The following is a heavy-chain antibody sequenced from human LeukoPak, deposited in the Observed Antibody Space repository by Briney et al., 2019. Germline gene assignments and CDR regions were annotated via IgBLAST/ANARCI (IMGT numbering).Heavy chain of an antibody. Sequence: ASVNVSCKASGYTFTSNHMHWVRQAPGQGLEWVGVITVSGHYTRYAQNFQGRVTMTRDASTSTVYMELSSLRSEDTALYFCARDGTNYTFDIWGQGTMVTVSS. J-gene: IGHJ3*02. CDR2: ITVSGHYT. CDR1: GYTFTSNH. D-gene: IGHD2-8*01. V-gene: IGHV1-46*01. CDR3: ARDGTNYTFDI.